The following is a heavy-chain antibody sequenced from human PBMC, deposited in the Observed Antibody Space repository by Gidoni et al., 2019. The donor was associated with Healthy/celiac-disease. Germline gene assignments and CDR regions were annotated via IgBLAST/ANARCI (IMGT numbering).Heavy chain of an antibody. CDR3: AKAQGVGVWFHPHPDAFDI. CDR2: ISYDGSNK. J-gene: IGHJ3*02. V-gene: IGHV3-30*18. CDR1: GFTFRSYV. D-gene: IGHD2-21*01. Sequence: QVQLVESGGGVVQPGRSLRLSCAASGFTFRSYVMHWVRQAPGKGLEWVAVISYDGSNKYYADSVKGRFTISRDNSKNTLYLQMNSLRAEDTAVYYCAKAQGVGVWFHPHPDAFDIWGQGTMVTVSS.